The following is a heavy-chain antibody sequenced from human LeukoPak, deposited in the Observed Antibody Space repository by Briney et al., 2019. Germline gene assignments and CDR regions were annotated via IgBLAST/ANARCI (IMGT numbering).Heavy chain of an antibody. V-gene: IGHV3-23*01. CDR2: ISGSGGST. Sequence: GGSLRLSCAASGFTFSSYAMSWVRQAPGKGLGWVSAISGSGGSTYYADSVKGRFTISRDNSKNTPYLQMNSLRAEDTAVYYCATTTVTTWYFDYWGQGALVTVSS. CDR3: ATTTVTTWYFDY. D-gene: IGHD4-17*01. CDR1: GFTFSSYA. J-gene: IGHJ4*02.